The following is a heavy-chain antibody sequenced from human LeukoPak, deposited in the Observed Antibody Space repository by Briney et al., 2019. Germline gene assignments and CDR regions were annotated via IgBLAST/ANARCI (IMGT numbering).Heavy chain of an antibody. CDR3: ARGLKGTFGDWTSRLSAFDI. V-gene: IGHV4-34*01. Sequence: PSETLSLTCAVYGGSFSGYYWSWIRQPPGKGLEWIGEINHSGSTNYNPSLKSRVTISVDTSKNQFSLNLSSVTAADTAVYYCARGLKGTFGDWTSRLSAFDIWGQGTMVTVSS. D-gene: IGHD3-10*01. CDR1: GGSFSGYY. CDR2: INHSGST. J-gene: IGHJ3*02.